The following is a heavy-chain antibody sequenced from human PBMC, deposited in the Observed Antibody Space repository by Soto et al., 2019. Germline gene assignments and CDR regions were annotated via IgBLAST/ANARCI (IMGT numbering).Heavy chain of an antibody. Sequence: QVQLVESGGGLVKPGGSLRLSCAASGFTFSDYFMTWIRQAPGTGLEWVSYISSSSSTIYYADSVKGRFTISRDNAKNSLYLQMNSLRAEDTAVYYCARHELHDYSNYPLGWFDPWGQGTLVSVSS. J-gene: IGHJ5*02. D-gene: IGHD4-4*01. CDR1: GFTFSDYF. CDR3: ARHELHDYSNYPLGWFDP. V-gene: IGHV3-11*01. CDR2: ISSSSSTI.